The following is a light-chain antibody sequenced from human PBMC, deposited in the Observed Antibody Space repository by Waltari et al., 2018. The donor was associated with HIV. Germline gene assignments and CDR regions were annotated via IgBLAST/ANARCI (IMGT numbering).Light chain of an antibody. CDR3: QQSYSTPLFT. J-gene: IGKJ3*01. Sequence: DIQLTQSPSSLSASVGDRVSITCRASQSISNYLNWYQHKPGKAPKLLIYTASNLQTGVPSRFSGSGSGTDFTLTISSLQPEDFATYYCQQSYSTPLFTFGPGTKVDI. CDR2: TAS. CDR1: QSISNY. V-gene: IGKV1-39*01.